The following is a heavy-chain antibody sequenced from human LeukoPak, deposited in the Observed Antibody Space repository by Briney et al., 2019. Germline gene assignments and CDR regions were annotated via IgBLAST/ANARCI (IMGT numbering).Heavy chain of an antibody. D-gene: IGHD5-24*01. CDR3: AREWLQSFGMDV. Sequence: GGSLRLSCAASGFTFSTYWMSWVRQAPGKGLEWVANIKQDGSEKYYVDSMKGRFTISRGNAKNSLYLQMNSLRAEDTAVYYCAREWLQSFGMDVWGQGTTVTVSS. J-gene: IGHJ6*02. CDR1: GFTFSTYW. V-gene: IGHV3-7*03. CDR2: IKQDGSEK.